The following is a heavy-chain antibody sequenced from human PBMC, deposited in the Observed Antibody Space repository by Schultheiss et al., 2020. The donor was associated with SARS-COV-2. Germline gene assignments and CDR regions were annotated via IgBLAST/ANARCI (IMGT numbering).Heavy chain of an antibody. J-gene: IGHJ6*02. CDR1: GFTFSSYW. V-gene: IGHV3-13*01. Sequence: GESLKISCAASGFTFSSYWMHWVRQATGKGLEWVSAIGTAGDTYYPGSVKGRFTISRENAKNSLYLQMNSLRAGDTAVYYCARGGGYDGMDVWGQGTTVTVSS. D-gene: IGHD3-22*01. CDR2: IGTAGDT. CDR3: ARGGGYDGMDV.